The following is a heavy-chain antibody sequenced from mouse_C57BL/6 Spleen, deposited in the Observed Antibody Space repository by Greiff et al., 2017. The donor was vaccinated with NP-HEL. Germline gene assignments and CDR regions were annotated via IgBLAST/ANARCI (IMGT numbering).Heavy chain of an antibody. V-gene: IGHV1-15*01. CDR1: GYTFTDYE. Sequence: QVHVKQSGAELVRPGASVTLSCKASGYTFTDYEMHWVKQTPVHGLEWIGAIDPETGGTAYNQKFKGKAILTADKSSSTAYMELRSLTSEDSAVYYCTRGDGNPHYYAMDYWGQGTSVTVSS. J-gene: IGHJ4*01. CDR3: TRGDGNPHYYAMDY. CDR2: IDPETGGT. D-gene: IGHD2-1*01.